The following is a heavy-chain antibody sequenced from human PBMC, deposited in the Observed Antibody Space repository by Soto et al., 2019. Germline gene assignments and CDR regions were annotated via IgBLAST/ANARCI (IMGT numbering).Heavy chain of an antibody. Sequence: GGSLRLSCAASGFTFSSYGMHWVRQAPGKGLEWVAVISYDGSNKYYADSVKGRFTISRDNSKNTLYLQMNSLRAEDTAVYYCAKDRDGDYGSMRYYYYGMDVWGQGTTVTVYS. D-gene: IGHD4-17*01. J-gene: IGHJ6*02. CDR2: ISYDGSNK. CDR3: AKDRDGDYGSMRYYYYGMDV. CDR1: GFTFSSYG. V-gene: IGHV3-30*18.